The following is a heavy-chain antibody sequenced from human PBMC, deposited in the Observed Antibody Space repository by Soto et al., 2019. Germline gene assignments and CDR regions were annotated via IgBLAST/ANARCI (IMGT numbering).Heavy chain of an antibody. V-gene: IGHV1-69*13. CDR1: GATFSSYA. D-gene: IGHD6-19*01. CDR3: ARSKTAIAVAGNYYGMDV. CDR2: IIPIFGTA. J-gene: IGHJ6*02. Sequence: SVKVSCKASGATFSSYAISWVRQAPGQGLEWMGGIIPIFGTANYAQKFQGRVTITADESTSTAYMELSSLRSEDTAVYYCARSKTAIAVAGNYYGMDVWGQGTTVTVSS.